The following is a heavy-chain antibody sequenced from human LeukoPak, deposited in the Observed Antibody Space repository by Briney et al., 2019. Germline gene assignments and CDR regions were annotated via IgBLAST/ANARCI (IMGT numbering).Heavy chain of an antibody. CDR2: INPNSGGT. Sequence: ASVKVSCKASGYTFTGSYMHWVRQAPGQRLEWMGWINPNSGGTHYAQKFQGRVTMTRDTSISTAYMEMSRLRSDDTAVYYCARVSRKTTSSFDYWGQGTLVTVSS. D-gene: IGHD2-2*01. CDR1: GYTFTGSY. CDR3: ARVSRKTTSSFDY. V-gene: IGHV1-2*02. J-gene: IGHJ4*02.